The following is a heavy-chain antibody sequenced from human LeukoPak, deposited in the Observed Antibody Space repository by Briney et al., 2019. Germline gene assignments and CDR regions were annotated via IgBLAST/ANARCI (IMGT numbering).Heavy chain of an antibody. CDR3: ARVILPAAIFYAFDI. J-gene: IGHJ3*02. D-gene: IGHD2-2*01. CDR2: IYHSGST. V-gene: IGHV4-38-2*02. CDR1: GYSISSGYY. Sequence: SETLSLTCTVSGYSISSGYYWGWIRQPPGKGLEWIGSIYHSGSTYYNPSLKSRVTISVDTSKNQFSLKLSSVTAADTAVYYCARVILPAAIFYAFDIWGQGTMVTVSS.